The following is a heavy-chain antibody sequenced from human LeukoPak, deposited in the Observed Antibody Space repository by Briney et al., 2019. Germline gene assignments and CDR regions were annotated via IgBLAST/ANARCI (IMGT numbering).Heavy chain of an antibody. J-gene: IGHJ4*02. CDR3: ARDKYDFWSGYYLRY. CDR2: IKTDGSDR. D-gene: IGHD3-3*01. CDR1: GFRFSDYW. V-gene: IGHV3-74*01. Sequence: PGGSLRLSCVVSGFRFSDYWMHWVRKVPGKGLVWVSGIKTDGSDRRYADFVKGRFTISRDNSKNTLYLQMNSLRAEDTAVYHCARDKYDFWSGYYLRYWGQGTLVTVSS.